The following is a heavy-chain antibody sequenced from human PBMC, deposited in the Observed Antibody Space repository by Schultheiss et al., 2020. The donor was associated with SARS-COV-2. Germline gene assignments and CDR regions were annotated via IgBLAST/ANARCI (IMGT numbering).Heavy chain of an antibody. Sequence: GGSLRLSCAASGFTFSSYGMHWVRQAPGKGLEWVAVISYDGSNKYYADSVKGRFTISRDNSKNTLYLQMNSLRAEDTAVYYCTTDGDYYDSSGFDYWGQGTLVTVSS. D-gene: IGHD3-22*01. V-gene: IGHV3-30*03. CDR1: GFTFSSYG. CDR2: ISYDGSNK. J-gene: IGHJ4*02. CDR3: TTDGDYYDSSGFDY.